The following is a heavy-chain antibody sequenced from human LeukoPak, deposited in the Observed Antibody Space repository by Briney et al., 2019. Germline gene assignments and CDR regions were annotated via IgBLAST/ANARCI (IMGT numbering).Heavy chain of an antibody. CDR3: ARDLYGSGNYFDY. D-gene: IGHD3-10*01. CDR2: IYTSGST. CDR1: GYSISSGYY. Sequence: SETLSLTCTVSGYSISSGYYWSWIRQPAGKGLEWIGRIYTSGSTNYNPSLKSRVTISVDKSKNQFSLKLSTVTAADTAVYYCARDLYGSGNYFDYWGQGNLVTVSS. V-gene: IGHV4-61*02. J-gene: IGHJ4*02.